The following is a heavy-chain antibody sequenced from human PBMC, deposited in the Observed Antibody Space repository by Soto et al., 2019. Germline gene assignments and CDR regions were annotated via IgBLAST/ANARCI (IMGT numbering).Heavy chain of an antibody. CDR2: IIPIFGTA. J-gene: IGHJ4*02. Sequence: SVKVSCKASGGTFSSYAISWVRQAPGQGLEWMGGIIPIFGTANYAQKFQGRVTITADESTSTAYMELSSLRSEDTAVYYCASGLEMATAYFDYWGQGTLVTVSS. CDR1: GGTFSSYA. V-gene: IGHV1-69*13. CDR3: ASGLEMATAYFDY. D-gene: IGHD5-18*01.